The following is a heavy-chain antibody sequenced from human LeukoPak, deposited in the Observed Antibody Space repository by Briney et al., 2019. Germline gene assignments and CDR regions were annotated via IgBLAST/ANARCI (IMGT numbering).Heavy chain of an antibody. CDR1: GFTVSTNY. D-gene: IGHD2-21*02. V-gene: IGHV3-53*01. Sequence: GGSLRLSCAASGFTVSTNYMSWVRQPPGKGLEWVSDIFSAGSTYYADSVKGRFTISRDNSKNTLYLQMNSLRVEDTAVYYCARRGSVVTGPAFDIWGQGTVVTVSS. CDR2: IFSAGST. CDR3: ARRGSVVTGPAFDI. J-gene: IGHJ3*02.